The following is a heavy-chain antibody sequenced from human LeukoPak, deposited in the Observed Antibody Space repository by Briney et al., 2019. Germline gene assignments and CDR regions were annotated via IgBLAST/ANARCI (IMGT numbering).Heavy chain of an antibody. CDR1: GFTFSSYA. D-gene: IGHD6-19*01. V-gene: IGHV3-23*01. CDR2: ISGSGGST. Sequence: GGSLRLSCAASGFTFSSYAMSWVRQAPGKGLEWVSAISGSGGSTYYADSVKGRFTISRDNSKNTLYLQMNSLRAEDTAVYYCARGTGYSSGLFDYWGQGTLVTVSS. J-gene: IGHJ4*02. CDR3: ARGTGYSSGLFDY.